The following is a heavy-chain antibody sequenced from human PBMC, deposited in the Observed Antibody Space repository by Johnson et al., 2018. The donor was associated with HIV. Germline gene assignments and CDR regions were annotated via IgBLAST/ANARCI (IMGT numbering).Heavy chain of an antibody. Sequence: LVESGGGVVQPGRSLRLSCAASGFTFSSYAMHWVRQAPGKGLEWVAVISYDGSNKYYADSVKGRFTISRDNSKNTLYLQMNSLRAEDTAVYYCNSPGLMIGPPIWGQGTMVTVSS. V-gene: IGHV3-30*14. J-gene: IGHJ3*02. CDR2: ISYDGSNK. CDR1: GFTFSSYA. CDR3: NSPGLMIGPPI. D-gene: IGHD3-22*01.